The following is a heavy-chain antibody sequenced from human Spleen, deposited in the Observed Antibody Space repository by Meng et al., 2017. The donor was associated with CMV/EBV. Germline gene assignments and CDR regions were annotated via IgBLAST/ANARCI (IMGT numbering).Heavy chain of an antibody. J-gene: IGHJ4*02. D-gene: IGHD4-17*01. CDR2: ISGSSSFM. CDR1: GFSFSSFT. Sequence: GGPLRLSCAASGFSFSSFTMNWVRQAPGKGLEWVSSISGSSSFMYYADPVKGRFTISRDNAENSLFLQMNSLRADDTAVYYCARQTLMTTEYFDYWGQGRLVTVSS. V-gene: IGHV3-21*01. CDR3: ARQTLMTTEYFDY.